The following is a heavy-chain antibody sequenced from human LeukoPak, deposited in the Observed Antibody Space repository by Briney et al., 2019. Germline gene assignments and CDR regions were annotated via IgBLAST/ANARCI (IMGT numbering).Heavy chain of an antibody. D-gene: IGHD2-15*01. V-gene: IGHV4-59*08. CDR2: VYNSGST. CDR1: GGSLSTYY. CDR3: ARQTTRFCSGGTCYSNFAFDM. J-gene: IGHJ3*02. Sequence: PSETLSLTCTVPGGSLSTYYWSWIRQPPGKTLEWIGYVYNSGSTNYNPSLKSRVTISVDTSKKQLSLKLTSVTAADTAVYYCARQTTRFCSGGTCYSNFAFDMWGQGTMVIVSS.